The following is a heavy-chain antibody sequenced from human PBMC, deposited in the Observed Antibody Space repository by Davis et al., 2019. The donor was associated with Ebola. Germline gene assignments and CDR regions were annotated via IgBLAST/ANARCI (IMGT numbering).Heavy chain of an antibody. CDR2: IIPVFGIP. D-gene: IGHD3-22*01. CDR1: GGTFSNYA. J-gene: IGHJ4*02. CDR3: ARDRYSDGSGYFFEQSH. V-gene: IGHV1-69*13. Sequence: SVKVSCKASGGTFSNYAISWVRQAPGQGLDWMGGIIPVFGIPKYAQKFQGRVTLTADESTSTAYMELSSLRSEDTAVYYCARDRYSDGSGYFFEQSHWGQGTLVTVSS.